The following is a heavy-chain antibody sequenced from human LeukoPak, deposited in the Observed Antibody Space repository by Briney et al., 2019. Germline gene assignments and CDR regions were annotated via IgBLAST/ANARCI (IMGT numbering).Heavy chain of an antibody. Sequence: GGSLRLSCAASGSTFSSYSINWVRQAPGKGLEWVSYISSSSSAIYYADSVKGRFTISRDNARNSLFLQMNSLRAEDTAAYYCARGLSSSSWERLNWFDPWGQGTLVTVSS. CDR1: GSTFSSYS. CDR2: ISSSSSAI. J-gene: IGHJ5*02. CDR3: ARGLSSSSWERLNWFDP. V-gene: IGHV3-48*04. D-gene: IGHD6-13*01.